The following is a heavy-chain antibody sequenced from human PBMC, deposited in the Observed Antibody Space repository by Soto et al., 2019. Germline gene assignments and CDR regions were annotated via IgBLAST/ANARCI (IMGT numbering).Heavy chain of an antibody. CDR3: ARAGGSDSFDY. V-gene: IGHV4-30-2*01. J-gene: IGHJ4*02. Sequence: QLQLHESGSGLVKPSQTLSLTCTVSGASITYGGYSWSWIRQTPGKGLEWIGYINHLETTFYNPSFESRLTLSIDRAKNQFSLNLNSMSAADRAVYFCARAGGSDSFDYWGQGILVTVSS. D-gene: IGHD1-26*01. CDR1: GASITYGGYS. CDR2: INHLETT.